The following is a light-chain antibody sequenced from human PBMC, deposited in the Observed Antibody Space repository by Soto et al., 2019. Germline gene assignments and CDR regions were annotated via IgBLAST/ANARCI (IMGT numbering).Light chain of an antibody. V-gene: IGKV3-11*01. CDR2: DAS. CDR3: QQRSNWPLT. J-gene: IGKJ4*01. Sequence: VLTQCPATLSLSPGERAILSGRASQSVSSYLAWYQQKPGQAPRLLIYDASNRATGIPARFSGSGSGTDFTLTISSLEPEDFAVYYCQQRSNWPLTFGGGTKVDIK. CDR1: QSVSSY.